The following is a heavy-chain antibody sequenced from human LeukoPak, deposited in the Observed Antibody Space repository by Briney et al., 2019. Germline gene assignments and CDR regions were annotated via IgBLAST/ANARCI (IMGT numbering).Heavy chain of an antibody. CDR1: GYIFTTTY. V-gene: IGHV1-18*01. D-gene: IGHD3-3*01. CDR2: ISAYNRKT. CDR3: ARVVDFWGDRNWFDT. J-gene: IGHJ5*02. Sequence: ASVKVSCKASGYIFTTTYITWVRQAPGQGLELMGWISAYNRKTRYEQKFQGRVTMTTDTPTSTAYMELRSLRSDATAMYYCARVVDFWGDRNWFDTWGQGTLVTVSS.